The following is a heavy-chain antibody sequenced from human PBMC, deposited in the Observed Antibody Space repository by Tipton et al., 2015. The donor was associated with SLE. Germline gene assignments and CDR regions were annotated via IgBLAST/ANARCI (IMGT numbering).Heavy chain of an antibody. V-gene: IGHV4-34*01. CDR1: NGSISGYY. CDR2: SNHSGTT. CDR3: ARRGRKDGYNSYRSFDL. J-gene: IGHJ2*01. Sequence: TLSLTCTVYNGSISGYYWCWIRQSPEKGLEWIGESNHSGTTNSNPSLKSRVTISVDTSQNQFSLKLSSVTAADTAVYYCARRGRKDGYNSYRSFDLWGRGTLVTVSS. D-gene: IGHD5-24*01.